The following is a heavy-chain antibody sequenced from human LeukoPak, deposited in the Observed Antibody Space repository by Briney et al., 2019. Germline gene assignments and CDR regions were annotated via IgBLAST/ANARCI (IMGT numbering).Heavy chain of an antibody. D-gene: IGHD3-10*01. CDR3: AKDVRKSGGSGRGDSFDI. V-gene: IGHV3-30*18. J-gene: IGHJ3*02. CDR1: GFTFCSFG. Sequence: GRSLSLSCAASGFTFCSFGVLWVRRAPGKGREGVTVISYDGSNKYYADSVKVPFTISKYNSKNTLYLQMNSLTAKDTAVSYCAKDVRKSGGSGRGDSFDIWGQGTMVTVSS. CDR2: ISYDGSNK.